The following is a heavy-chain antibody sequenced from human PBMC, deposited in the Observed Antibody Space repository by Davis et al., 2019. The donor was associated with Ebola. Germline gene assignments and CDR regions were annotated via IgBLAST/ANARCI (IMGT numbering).Heavy chain of an antibody. D-gene: IGHD6-19*01. V-gene: IGHV3-23*01. Sequence: GGSLRLSCAASGFTISSYGMHWVRQAPGKGLEWVSTLGLSADTYYADSVKGRFTISRDNSKNTLHLQMNSLRVEDTAIYYCAKDTSNVWFDVWGQGTMVTVSS. CDR3: AKDTSNVWFDV. J-gene: IGHJ3*01. CDR2: LGLSADT. CDR1: GFTISSYG.